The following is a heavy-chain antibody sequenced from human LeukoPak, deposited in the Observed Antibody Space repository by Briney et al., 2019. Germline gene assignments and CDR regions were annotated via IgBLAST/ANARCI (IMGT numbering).Heavy chain of an antibody. CDR2: IRYDGSNK. Sequence: GGSLRLSCAASGFTFSSYGMHWVRQAPGKGLEWVAFIRYDGSNKYYADSVKGRFTISRDNSKNTLYLQMNSLRSDDTAVYYCARDLEHCRNIICSNSAYWGQGTLVTVSS. D-gene: IGHD2-2*01. CDR1: GFTFSSYG. CDR3: ARDLEHCRNIICSNSAY. J-gene: IGHJ4*02. V-gene: IGHV3-30*02.